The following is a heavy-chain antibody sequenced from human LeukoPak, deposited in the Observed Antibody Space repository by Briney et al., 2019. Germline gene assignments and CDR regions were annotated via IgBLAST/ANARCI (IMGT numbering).Heavy chain of an antibody. Sequence: SETLSLTCTVSGGSISSGSYYWSWIRQPAGKGLEWIGRIYTSGSTNYNPSLKSRVTISVDTSKNQFSLKLSSVTAADTAVYYCARDGYNPFAYWGQGTLVTVSS. CDR3: ARDGYNPFAY. D-gene: IGHD5-24*01. CDR2: IYTSGST. V-gene: IGHV4-61*02. J-gene: IGHJ4*02. CDR1: GGSISSGSYY.